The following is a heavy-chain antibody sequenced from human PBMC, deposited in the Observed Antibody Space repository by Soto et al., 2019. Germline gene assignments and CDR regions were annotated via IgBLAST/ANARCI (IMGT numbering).Heavy chain of an antibody. J-gene: IGHJ5*02. D-gene: IGHD3-10*01. CDR1: GFTFKNFA. CDR2: IGGSGSSA. Sequence: VQLLESGGGLVQPGGSLRLSCAASGFTFKNFAVSWVRQAPGKGMEWVSAIGGSGSSANYADSVKGRFTVSRDDSNSTLYLQMSGLRVDDTALYYCAKDAVAYNGEWDWFDLWGQGTLVTVSS. CDR3: AKDAVAYNGEWDWFDL. V-gene: IGHV3-23*01.